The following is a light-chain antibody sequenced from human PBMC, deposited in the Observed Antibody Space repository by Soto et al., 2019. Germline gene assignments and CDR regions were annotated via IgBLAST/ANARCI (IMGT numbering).Light chain of an antibody. CDR1: ESITTW. V-gene: IGKV1-5*03. CDR3: HQYNDYQYT. J-gene: IGKJ2*01. Sequence: DIQMTQSPSTLSASVGDRVTITCRASESITTWLAWYQQKPGKAPKLLIYKATNLQSGVPSRFSGSGSGTEFSLTISSLQPEDFAFYYCHQYNDYQYTFGQGTKLEIK. CDR2: KAT.